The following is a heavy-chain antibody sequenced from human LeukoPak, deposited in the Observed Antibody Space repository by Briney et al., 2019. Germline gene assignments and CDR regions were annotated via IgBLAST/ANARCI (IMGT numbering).Heavy chain of an antibody. J-gene: IGHJ4*02. D-gene: IGHD2-8*01. CDR2: ISYDGSNK. Sequence: GGSLRLSCAASGFTFSSYGMHWVRQAPGKGLEWVSVISYDGSNKYYADSVKGRFTFSRDNSKNTLYLQMNRLRAEDTAVYYCAKEYCSNSVCHSLDYWGQGTLVTVSS. V-gene: IGHV3-30*18. CDR3: AKEYCSNSVCHSLDY. CDR1: GFTFSSYG.